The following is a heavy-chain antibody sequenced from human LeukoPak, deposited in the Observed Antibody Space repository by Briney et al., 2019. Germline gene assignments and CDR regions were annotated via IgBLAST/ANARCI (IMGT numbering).Heavy chain of an antibody. CDR3: ARGVDTAMADSVFFDY. V-gene: IGHV1-46*01. CDR1: GYTFTSYY. D-gene: IGHD5-18*01. CDR2: INPSGGST. Sequence: ASVKVSCKASGYTFTSYYMHWVRQAPGQGLEWMGIINPSGGSTSYAQKFQGRVTMTRDTSTSTVYMELSSLRSEDTAVYYCARGVDTAMADSVFFDYWGQGTLVTVSS. J-gene: IGHJ4*02.